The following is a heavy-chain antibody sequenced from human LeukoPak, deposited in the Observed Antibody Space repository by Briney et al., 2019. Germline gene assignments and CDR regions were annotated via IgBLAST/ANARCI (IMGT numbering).Heavy chain of an antibody. V-gene: IGHV3-48*03. CDR1: GFTFSSYE. J-gene: IGHJ4*02. D-gene: IGHD2-8*02. Sequence: KPGGSLRLSCAASGFTFSSYEMNWVRQAPGKGLEWVSYISSSGSTIYYADSVKGRFTISRDNAKNSLYLQMNSLTAEDTAVYFCARSAVTGSLHPYWGQGTLVTVSS. CDR3: ARSAVTGSLHPY. CDR2: ISSSGSTI.